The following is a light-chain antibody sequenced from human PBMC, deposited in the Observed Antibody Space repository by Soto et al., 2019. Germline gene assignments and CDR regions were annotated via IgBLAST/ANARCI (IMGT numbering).Light chain of an antibody. CDR2: GAS. J-gene: IGKJ1*01. Sequence: EIVMTNSPATLSVSPGERATLSCRASKSVSSNLAWYQQKPGQAPRLLIYGASTRATGIPARFSGSGSGTEFTLTISSLQSEDFAVYYCQQYNNCPQTFGQGTKVEIK. V-gene: IGKV3-15*01. CDR3: QQYNNCPQT. CDR1: KSVSSN.